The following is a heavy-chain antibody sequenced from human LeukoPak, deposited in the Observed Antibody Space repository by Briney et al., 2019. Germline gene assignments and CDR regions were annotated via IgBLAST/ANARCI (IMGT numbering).Heavy chain of an antibody. Sequence: PSETLSLTCTVSGDSITNNGYYWGWIRQPPGKGLEWIGSVYYTGSTYSNPSLRSRVTISVDTSRNQFSLKLSSVIAADTAVYFCARSYCDSGNCYAVGALDFWGQGTLLTVFS. V-gene: IGHV4-39*01. J-gene: IGHJ3*01. CDR3: ARSYCDSGNCYAVGALDF. CDR1: GDSITNNGYY. D-gene: IGHD2-2*01. CDR2: VYYTGST.